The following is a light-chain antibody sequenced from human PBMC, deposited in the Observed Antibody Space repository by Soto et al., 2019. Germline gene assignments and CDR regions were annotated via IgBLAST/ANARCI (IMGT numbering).Light chain of an antibody. J-gene: IGKJ4*01. V-gene: IGKV1-17*01. Sequence: DIQITQSPSSLSASVGDRVTITCRASQGIRNDLGWYQQKPGKAPKSLXYAASSLQSGVPSRFSGSVSGTEVTITISSLKPEDGSTYYCLQPNSYPLTFGGGTKVDIK. CDR3: LQPNSYPLT. CDR2: AAS. CDR1: QGIRND.